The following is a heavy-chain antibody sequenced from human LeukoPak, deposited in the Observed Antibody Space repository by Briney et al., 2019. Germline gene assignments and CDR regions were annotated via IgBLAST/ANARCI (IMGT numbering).Heavy chain of an antibody. D-gene: IGHD7-27*01. CDR2: INAGNGNT. J-gene: IGHJ3*02. V-gene: IGHV1-3*03. CDR3: ARRVTGVEDAFDI. CDR1: GYTFTSYA. Sequence: ASVKVSCKASGYTFTSYAMHWVRQAPGQRLEWMGWINAGNGNTKYSQEFQGRVTFTRDTSASTAYMELSSLRSEDTAVYYCARRVTGVEDAFDIWGQGTMVTVSS.